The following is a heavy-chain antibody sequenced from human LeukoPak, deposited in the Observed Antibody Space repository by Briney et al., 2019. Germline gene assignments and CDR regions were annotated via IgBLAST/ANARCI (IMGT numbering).Heavy chain of an antibody. Sequence: KASETLSLTCTVSGGSISSSSYYWGWIRQPPGKGLEWIGSIYYSGSTYYNPSLKSRVTISVDTSKNQFSLKLNSVTAADTAVYYCARIPQPSIVVAGGSFADWGQGTLVTVSS. CDR2: IYYSGST. J-gene: IGHJ4*02. CDR3: ARIPQPSIVVAGGSFAD. V-gene: IGHV4-39*07. CDR1: GGSISSSSYY. D-gene: IGHD6-19*01.